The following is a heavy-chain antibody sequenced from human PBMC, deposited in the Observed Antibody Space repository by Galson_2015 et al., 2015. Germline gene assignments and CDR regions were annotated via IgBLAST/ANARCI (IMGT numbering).Heavy chain of an antibody. D-gene: IGHD3-3*01. V-gene: IGHV3-7*01. Sequence: SLRLSCAASGFTFSSYWMSWVRQAPGKGLEWVANIKQGGSEKYYVDSVKGRFTISRDNAKNSLYLQMNSLRAEDTAVYYCARTGRSYDFGSGSLNYWGQGTLVTVSS. CDR2: IKQGGSEK. CDR1: GFTFSSYW. CDR3: ARTGRSYDFGSGSLNY. J-gene: IGHJ4*02.